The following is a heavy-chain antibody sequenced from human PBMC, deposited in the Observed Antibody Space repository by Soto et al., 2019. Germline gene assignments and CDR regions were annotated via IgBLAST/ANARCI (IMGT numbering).Heavy chain of an antibody. CDR1: GGTFSSYA. CDR2: IIPIFGTA. J-gene: IGHJ6*02. V-gene: IGHV1-69*13. CDR3: ARAGGSAPNYYYYGMDV. D-gene: IGHD1-1*01. Sequence: ASVKVSCKASGGTFSSYAISWVRQAPGQGLEWMGGIIPIFGTANYAQKFRGRVTITADESTSTAYMELSSLRSEDTAVYYCARAGGSAPNYYYYGMDVWGQGTTVTVSS.